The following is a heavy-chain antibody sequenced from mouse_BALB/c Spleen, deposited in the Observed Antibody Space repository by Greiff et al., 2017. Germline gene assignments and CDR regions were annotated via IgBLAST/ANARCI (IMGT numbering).Heavy chain of an antibody. CDR3: TRSTIYYYGSSYFDY. CDR1: GYTFTSYY. D-gene: IGHD1-1*01. Sequence: QVQLQQSGAELVKPGASVKLSCKASGYTFTSYYMYWVKQRPGQGLEWIGEINPSNGGTNFNEKFKSKATLTVDKSSSTAYMQLSSLTSEDSAVYYCTRSTIYYYGSSYFDYWGQGTTLTVSS. J-gene: IGHJ2*01. V-gene: IGHV1S81*02. CDR2: INPSNGGT.